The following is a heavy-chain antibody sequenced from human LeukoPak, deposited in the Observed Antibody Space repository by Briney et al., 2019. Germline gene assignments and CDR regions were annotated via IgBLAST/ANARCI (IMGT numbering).Heavy chain of an antibody. CDR3: ARVGLQDAFDI. CDR2: INPSGGST. J-gene: IGHJ3*02. V-gene: IGHV1-46*01. D-gene: IGHD5-24*01. Sequence: ASVKVSCKASGYTLTSYYMHWVRQAPGQGLEWMGIINPSGGSTSYAQKFQGRVTMTRDMSTSTVYMELSSLRSEDTAVYYCARVGLQDAFDIWAKGQWSPSLQ. CDR1: GYTLTSYY.